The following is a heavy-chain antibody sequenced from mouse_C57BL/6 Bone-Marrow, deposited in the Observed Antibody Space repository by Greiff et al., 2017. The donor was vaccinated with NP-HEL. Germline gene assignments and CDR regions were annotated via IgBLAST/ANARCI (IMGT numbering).Heavy chain of an antibody. CDR2: IDPENGDT. CDR3: TEFITTVVPFAY. V-gene: IGHV14-4*01. D-gene: IGHD1-1*01. CDR1: GFNIKDDY. Sequence: EVKLQESGAELVRPGASVKLSCTASGFNIKDDYMHWVKQRPEQGLEWIGWIDPENGDTEYASKFQGKATITADTSSNTAYLQLSSLTSEDTAVYYCTEFITTVVPFAYWGQGTLVTVSA. J-gene: IGHJ3*01.